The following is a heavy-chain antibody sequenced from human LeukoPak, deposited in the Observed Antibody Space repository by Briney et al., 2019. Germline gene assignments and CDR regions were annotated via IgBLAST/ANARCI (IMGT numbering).Heavy chain of an antibody. CDR3: ARGVGYCSSTSCYWWFDP. J-gene: IGHJ5*02. V-gene: IGHV3-74*01. Sequence: GGSLRLSCAASGFTFSSYWMHWVRQAPGKGLVWVSRINNDGSSTSYADSVKGRFTISRDNAKSTLYLQMNSLRAEDTAVYYCARGVGYCSSTSCYWWFDPWGQGTLVTVSP. CDR1: GFTFSSYW. D-gene: IGHD2-2*01. CDR2: INNDGSST.